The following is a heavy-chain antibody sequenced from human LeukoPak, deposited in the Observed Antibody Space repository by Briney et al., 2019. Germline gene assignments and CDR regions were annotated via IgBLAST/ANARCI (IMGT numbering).Heavy chain of an antibody. CDR2: IYYSGST. V-gene: IGHV4-39*01. D-gene: IGHD4-17*01. Sequence: PSETLSLTCTVSGGSISSSNYYWGWIRQPPGKGLEWIGSIYYSGSTYYNPSLKSRVTISVDTSKNQFSLKQSSVTAADTAVYYCARPGPIWMTTNYYYYYMDVWGKGTTVTVSS. CDR1: GGSISSSNYY. J-gene: IGHJ6*03. CDR3: ARPGPIWMTTNYYYYYMDV.